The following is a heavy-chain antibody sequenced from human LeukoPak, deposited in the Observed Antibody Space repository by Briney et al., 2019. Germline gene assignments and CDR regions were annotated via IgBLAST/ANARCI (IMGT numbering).Heavy chain of an antibody. CDR3: ARRGLTVTTEYYFDY. CDR1: GFTFSSYA. Sequence: GGSLRLSCAASGFTFSSYAMSWVRQAPGKGLEWVSAISGSGGSTYYADSVKGRFTISRDNAKNSLYLQMNSLRAEDTAVYYCARRGLTVTTEYYFDYWGQGTLVTVSS. V-gene: IGHV3-23*01. CDR2: ISGSGGST. D-gene: IGHD4-17*01. J-gene: IGHJ4*02.